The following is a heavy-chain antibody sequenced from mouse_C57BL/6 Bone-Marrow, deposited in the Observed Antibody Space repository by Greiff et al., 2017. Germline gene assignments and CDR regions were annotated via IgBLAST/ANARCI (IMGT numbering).Heavy chain of an antibody. CDR3: ARDSIGGSSGYFDY. V-gene: IGHV1-72*01. CDR1: GYTFTSYW. Sequence: QVQLKQPGAELVKPGASVKLSCKASGYTFTSYWMHWVKQRPGRGLEWIGRIDPNSGGTKYNEKFKSKATLTVDKPSSTAYMQLSSLTSEDSAVYYCARDSIGGSSGYFDYWGQGTTLTVSS. CDR2: IDPNSGGT. J-gene: IGHJ2*01. D-gene: IGHD1-1*01.